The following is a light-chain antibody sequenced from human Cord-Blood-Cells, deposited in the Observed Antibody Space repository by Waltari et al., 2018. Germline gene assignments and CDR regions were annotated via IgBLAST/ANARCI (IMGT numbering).Light chain of an antibody. J-gene: IGLJ2*01. V-gene: IGLV3-1*01. CDR2: QDS. CDR1: KLGDKY. CDR3: QACDSSTAGV. Sequence: SYELTQPPSVSVSPGQTASITCSGDKLGDKYACWYQQKPGQSPVLVIYQDSKRPSGIPERFSGPNSGNTASLTIRGPQDMDEADYYCQACDSSTAGVFGGGTKLTVL.